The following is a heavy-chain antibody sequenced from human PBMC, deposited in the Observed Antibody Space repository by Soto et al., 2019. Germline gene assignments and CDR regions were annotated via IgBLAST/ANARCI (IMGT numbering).Heavy chain of an antibody. Sequence: EVQLVESGGGLVQPGGSLKLCCAASGFTFSDSAMHWVRQASGKGLEWVGRIRSKALSYATAYAASVQGRFTISRDDSENTAYLQMNSLKTEDTAVYYCLRASWNYYYYGMDIWGQGTTVTVSS. J-gene: IGHJ6*02. CDR1: GFTFSDSA. D-gene: IGHD1-1*01. CDR2: IRSKALSYAT. V-gene: IGHV3-73*02. CDR3: LRASWNYYYYGMDI.